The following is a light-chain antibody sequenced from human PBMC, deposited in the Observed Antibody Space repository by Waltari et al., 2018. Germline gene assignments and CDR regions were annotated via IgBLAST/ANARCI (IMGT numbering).Light chain of an antibody. J-gene: IGLJ2*01. Sequence: SYVLTQPPSVSVAPGQTARVPCGGNNIGTRTVHWYQQRPGQAPVLVVYDDTDRPSGIPERFSGSNSGDTATLTISRVEAGDEADYYCHVWDSSSDPVVFGGGTKLTVL. CDR2: DDT. V-gene: IGLV3-21*02. CDR1: NIGTRT. CDR3: HVWDSSSDPVV.